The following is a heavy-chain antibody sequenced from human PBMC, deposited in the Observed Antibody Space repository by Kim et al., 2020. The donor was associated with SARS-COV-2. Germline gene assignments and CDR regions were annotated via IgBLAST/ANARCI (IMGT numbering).Heavy chain of an antibody. V-gene: IGHV3-48*02. CDR2: ITSGGSRT. CDR1: GFAFSTYS. Sequence: GGSLRLSCVTSGFAFSTYSMNWIRQAPGKGLEWLSLITSGGSRTFYAESVKGRFTISRDNAKKSLYLQMSSLTDEDTAVYYCARGPLFDDYGDYKFDFWGQGTLVTVSS. CDR3: ARGPLFDDYGDYKFDF. J-gene: IGHJ4*02. D-gene: IGHD4-17*01.